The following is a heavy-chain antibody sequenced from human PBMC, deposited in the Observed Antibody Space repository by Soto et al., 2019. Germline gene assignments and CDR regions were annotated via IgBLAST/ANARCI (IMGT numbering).Heavy chain of an antibody. J-gene: IGHJ4*02. D-gene: IGHD6-13*01. V-gene: IGHV3-7*01. CDR2: IRQDGSEK. Sequence: GVCLRLSSAASGFPLSSVFMNWVRKTPGKGLEWVANIRQDGSEKYYVDSVKGRFTISRDNAKNSLYLQMNSLRAEDTAVYYCARTRQQLIDYFDYWGQGTLVTVSS. CDR1: GFPLSSVF. CDR3: ARTRQQLIDYFDY.